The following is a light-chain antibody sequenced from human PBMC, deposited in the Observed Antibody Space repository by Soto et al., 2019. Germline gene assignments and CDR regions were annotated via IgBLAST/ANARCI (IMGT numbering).Light chain of an antibody. V-gene: IGKV3-20*01. CDR3: QQYGNSPLYT. J-gene: IGKJ2*01. Sequence: EVVMRQSPATLSVSPGEGATLSCRASQGIGDTLAWYQQMPGQAPRLLIYGAFRRAPGIPDRFRGSVSGTDFTLTISRLEPEDFAVYYCQQYGNSPLYTFGQGTKLDVK. CDR1: QGIGDT. CDR2: GAF.